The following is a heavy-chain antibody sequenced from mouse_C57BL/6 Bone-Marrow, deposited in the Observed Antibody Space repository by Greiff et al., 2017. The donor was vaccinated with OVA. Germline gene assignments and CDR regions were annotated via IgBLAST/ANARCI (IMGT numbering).Heavy chain of an antibody. CDR3: ARDSSGYVGY. Sequence: QVQLQQPGAELVKPGASVKLSCKASGYTFTSYWMQWVKQRPGQGLEWIGEIDPSDSYTNYNQKFKGKATLTVDTSSSTAYMQLSSLTSEDSAVYYCARDSSGYVGYWGQGTTLTVSS. CDR1: GYTFTSYW. V-gene: IGHV1-50*01. CDR2: IDPSDSYT. D-gene: IGHD3-2*02. J-gene: IGHJ2*01.